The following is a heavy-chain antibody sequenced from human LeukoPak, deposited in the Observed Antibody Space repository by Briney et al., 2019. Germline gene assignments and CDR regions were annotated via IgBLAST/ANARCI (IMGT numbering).Heavy chain of an antibody. CDR1: GGSICTFY. D-gene: IGHD5-18*01. V-gene: IGHV4-59*12. CDR3: ARVRSAGYAYYYCMDV. Sequence: PSETLSLTCSVSGGSICTFYWRWMRQPPGKGLDWVGYISYSGSTNYNPSLKSRVTISVDTSENQFSLKLRSVTAADTAVYYCARVRSAGYAYYYCMDVWGQGTTVTVSS. CDR2: ISYSGST. J-gene: IGHJ6*02.